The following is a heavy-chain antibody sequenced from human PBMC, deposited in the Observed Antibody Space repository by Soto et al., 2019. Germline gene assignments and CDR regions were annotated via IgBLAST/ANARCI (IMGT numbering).Heavy chain of an antibody. Sequence: QVQLQESGPGLVKPSETLSLTCTVSGGSISSYYWSWIRQPPGKGLEWIGYIYYSGSTNYNPTLKSRVTISVDTSKNQCSLKLSSVTDADTAVYYCARQLRYSSGWYWFDPWGQGTLVTVSS. D-gene: IGHD6-19*01. CDR2: IYYSGST. V-gene: IGHV4-59*08. CDR1: GGSISSYY. J-gene: IGHJ5*02. CDR3: ARQLRYSSGWYWFDP.